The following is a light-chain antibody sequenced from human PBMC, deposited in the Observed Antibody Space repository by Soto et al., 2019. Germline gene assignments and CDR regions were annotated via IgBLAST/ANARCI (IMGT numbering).Light chain of an antibody. CDR2: GAS. CDR1: QSVSSN. V-gene: IGKV3-15*01. Sequence: EIVMTQSPATLSVSPGERATLSCRASQSVSSNLAWYQQKPGQAPRLLIYGASTRATGIPARFSGSGSETDFTLTISSLQSEDFVVYYCQQYNNWPSWTFGQGTKVEIK. CDR3: QQYNNWPSWT. J-gene: IGKJ1*01.